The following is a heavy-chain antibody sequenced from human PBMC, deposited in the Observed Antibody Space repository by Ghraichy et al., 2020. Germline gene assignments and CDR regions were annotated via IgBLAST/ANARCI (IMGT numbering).Heavy chain of an antibody. Sequence: ASVKVSCRASGYMFPSYAISWVRQARGQGLEWMGWIRPNNGNTKFAEEFQGRLTMTTDRSTSTVYMELRGLRSDDTAVYYCARAFSDSDFWSGVDWASSYDGMDLWGQGTTVTVSS. CDR1: GYMFPSYA. D-gene: IGHD3-3*01. CDR2: IRPNNGNT. CDR3: ARAFSDSDFWSGVDWASSYDGMDL. V-gene: IGHV1-18*01. J-gene: IGHJ6*02.